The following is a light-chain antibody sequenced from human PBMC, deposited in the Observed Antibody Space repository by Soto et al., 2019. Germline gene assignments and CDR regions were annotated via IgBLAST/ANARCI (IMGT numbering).Light chain of an antibody. Sequence: DIKMTQAPSTLSASVGDTVTVTCRASQSVSGWLAWYQQKPGEDPKLLIYDASALPRGVPSRFSGSRSGTKFTLTIASLQPDDFATHYCQQYETFSGTFGPGTKVDIK. J-gene: IGKJ1*01. CDR3: QQYETFSGT. V-gene: IGKV1-5*01. CDR2: DAS. CDR1: QSVSGW.